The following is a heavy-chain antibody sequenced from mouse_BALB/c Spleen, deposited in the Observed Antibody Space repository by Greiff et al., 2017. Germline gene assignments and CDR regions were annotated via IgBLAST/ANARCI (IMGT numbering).Heavy chain of an antibody. D-gene: IGHD1-1*01. V-gene: IGHV1-20*02. CDR2: INPYNGDT. Sequence: VQLQQSGPELVKPGASVKISCKASGYSFTGYFMNWVMQSHGKSLEWIGRINPYNGDTFYNQKFKGKATLTVDKSSSTAHMELRSLASEDSAVYYCARDYGSSYVWFAYWGQGTLVTVSA. CDR3: ARDYGSSYVWFAY. CDR1: GYSFTGYF. J-gene: IGHJ3*01.